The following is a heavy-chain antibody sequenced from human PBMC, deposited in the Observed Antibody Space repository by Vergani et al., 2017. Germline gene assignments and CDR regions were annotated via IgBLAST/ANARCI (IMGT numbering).Heavy chain of an antibody. CDR2: IWYDGSNK. CDR3: ARGPANAQQRGFYYYGMDG. Sequence: QVQLVESGGGVVQPGRSLRLSCAASGFTFSSYGMHWVRQAPGKGLEWVAVIWYDGSNKYYADSVKGRFTISRDNSKNTLYLQMNSLRAEDTAVYYCARGPANAQQRGFYYYGMDGGGGGTTVTVSS. J-gene: IGHJ6*01. V-gene: IGHV3-33*01. CDR1: GFTFSSYG. D-gene: IGHD6-13*01.